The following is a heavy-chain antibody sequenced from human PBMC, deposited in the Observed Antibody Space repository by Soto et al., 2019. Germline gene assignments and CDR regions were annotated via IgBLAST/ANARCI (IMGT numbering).Heavy chain of an antibody. CDR2: IRSKANSYAT. J-gene: IGHJ6*02. D-gene: IGHD3-9*01. CDR3: TSPVSESRYYDILTGYLPSFVGMDV. V-gene: IGHV3-73*01. CDR1: GFTFSGSA. Sequence: PGGSLRLSCAASGFTFSGSAMHWVRQASGKGLEWVGRIRSKANSYATAYAASVKGRFTISRDESKNTAYLQMNSLKTEETAVYYCTSPVSESRYYDILTGYLPSFVGMDVWGQGTTFTVSS.